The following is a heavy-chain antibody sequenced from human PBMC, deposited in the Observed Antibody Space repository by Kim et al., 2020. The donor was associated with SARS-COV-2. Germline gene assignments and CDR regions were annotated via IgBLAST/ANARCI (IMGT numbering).Heavy chain of an antibody. J-gene: IGHJ4*02. CDR3: ARDYGSGKLLGIY. V-gene: IGHV4-39*01. D-gene: IGHD3-10*01. Sequence: NPARKSRGTISVDTSKNQFSLKLSSGTAADTAVYYCARDYGSGKLLGIYWGQGTLVTVSS.